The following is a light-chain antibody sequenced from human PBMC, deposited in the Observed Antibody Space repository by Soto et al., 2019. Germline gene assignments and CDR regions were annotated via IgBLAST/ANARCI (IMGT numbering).Light chain of an antibody. V-gene: IGLV1-40*01. CDR3: QSYDTSLSGSIV. J-gene: IGLJ2*01. Sequence: QAVVTQPPSVSGAPGQRVTISCTGSSSNIGPAYDVHWYQQLPGTAPKLLIYGNNNRPSGVPDRFSGSKSGTSASLAITGLQAEDEADYYCQSYDTSLSGSIVFGGGTQLTVL. CDR1: SSNIGPAYD. CDR2: GNN.